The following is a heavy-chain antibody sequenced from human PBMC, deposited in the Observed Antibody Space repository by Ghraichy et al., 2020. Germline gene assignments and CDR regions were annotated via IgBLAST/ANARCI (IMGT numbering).Heavy chain of an antibody. CDR2: ITTSSRTT. V-gene: IGHV3-48*02. Sequence: GGSLRLSCVGSGFSFSSHSMNWVRQSPGKGLEWVSYITTSSRTTSYADSVRGRFTISRDNAQNSLYLQMNSLRDDDTAVYYCARGATVVRFFYFNGMDVWGQGTTVTVSS. D-gene: IGHD4-23*01. CDR1: GFSFSSHS. CDR3: ARGATVVRFFYFNGMDV. J-gene: IGHJ6*02.